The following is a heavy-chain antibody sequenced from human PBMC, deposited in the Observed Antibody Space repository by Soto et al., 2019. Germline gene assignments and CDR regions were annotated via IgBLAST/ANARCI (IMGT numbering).Heavy chain of an antibody. J-gene: IGHJ4*02. CDR3: ARELLT. V-gene: IGHV4-61*01. CDR2: IYYSGST. CDR1: GGSVSSGSYY. Sequence: SETLSLTCTVSGGSVSSGSYYWSWIRQPPGKGLEWIGYIYYSGSTNYNPSLESRVTISVDTSKNQFSLKLSSVTAADTAVYYCARELLTWGQGTLVTVSS.